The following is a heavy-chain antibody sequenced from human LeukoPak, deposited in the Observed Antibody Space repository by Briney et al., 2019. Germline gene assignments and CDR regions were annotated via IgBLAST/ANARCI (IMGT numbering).Heavy chain of an antibody. CDR1: GGSFSSGSYY. D-gene: IGHD6-19*01. V-gene: IGHV4-61*02. J-gene: IGHJ4*02. CDR2: VFTSGST. CDR3: GKFSGWFLDS. Sequence: KPSETLSLTCTVSGGSFSSGSYYWTWIQQPAGKGLELIGRVFTSGSTNYNPSLKSRVTISVDTSKSQFSLNLSSVTAADTAVYARGKFSGWFLDSWGQGILVTVSS.